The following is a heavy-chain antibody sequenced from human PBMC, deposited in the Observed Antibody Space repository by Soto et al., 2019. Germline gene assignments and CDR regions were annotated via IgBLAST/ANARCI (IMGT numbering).Heavy chain of an antibody. V-gene: IGHV3-30*18. Sequence: GGSLRLSCAASGFTFSSYGMHWVRQAPGKGLEWVAVISYDGSNKYYADSVKGRFTISRDNSKNTLYLQMNSLRAEDTAVYYCAKNTLHDIVVVAATIDYWGQGTLVTVSS. CDR2: ISYDGSNK. D-gene: IGHD2-15*01. CDR1: GFTFSSYG. CDR3: AKNTLHDIVVVAATIDY. J-gene: IGHJ4*02.